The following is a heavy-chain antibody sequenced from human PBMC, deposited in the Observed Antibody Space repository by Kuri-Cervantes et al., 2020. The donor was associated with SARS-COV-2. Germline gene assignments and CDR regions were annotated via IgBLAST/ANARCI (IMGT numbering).Heavy chain of an antibody. V-gene: IGHV3-33*01. CDR1: GFTFSSYG. J-gene: IGHJ1*01. CDR2: IWYDGSNK. Sequence: GESLKISCAASGFTFSSYGMHWVRQAPGKGLEWVAVIWYDGSNKYYADSVKGRFTISRDNSKNTLYLQMNSLRADDTAVYYCASLSTGYFQHWGQGTLVTVSS. CDR3: ASLSTGYFQH. D-gene: IGHD1-14*01.